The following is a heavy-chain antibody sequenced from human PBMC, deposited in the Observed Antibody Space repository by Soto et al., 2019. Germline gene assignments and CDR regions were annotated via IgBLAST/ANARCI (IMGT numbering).Heavy chain of an antibody. Sequence: GGSLRLSCAASGFTFSSYGMQWVRQAPGKGLEWVGVIWHDGSNKYYGDSVKGRFTISRDNSKNTLYLKMNSLRAEDTTVYYCAKGALGSSSWYDFDYWGQGTLVTVSS. CDR3: AKGALGSSSWYDFDY. D-gene: IGHD6-13*01. CDR2: IWHDGSNK. V-gene: IGHV3-33*06. CDR1: GFTFSSYG. J-gene: IGHJ4*02.